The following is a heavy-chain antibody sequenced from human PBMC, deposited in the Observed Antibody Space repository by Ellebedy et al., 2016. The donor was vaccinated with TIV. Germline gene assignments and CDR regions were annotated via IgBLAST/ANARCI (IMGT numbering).Heavy chain of an antibody. CDR2: IYYSGST. V-gene: IGHV4-39*07. J-gene: IGHJ6*02. Sequence: MPSETLSLTCTVSGGSISSSSYYWGWIRQPPGKGLEWIGSIYYSGSTYYNPSLKSRVTISVDTSKNQFSLKLSSVTAADTAVYYCARAPETLTTPYYYYGMDVWGQGTTVTVSS. CDR1: GGSISSSSYY. CDR3: ARAPETLTTPYYYYGMDV. D-gene: IGHD4-17*01.